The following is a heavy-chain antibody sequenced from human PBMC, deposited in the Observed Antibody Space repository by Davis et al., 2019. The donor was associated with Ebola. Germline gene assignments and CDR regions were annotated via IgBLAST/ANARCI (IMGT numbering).Heavy chain of an antibody. V-gene: IGHV1-8*01. D-gene: IGHD4-17*01. J-gene: IGHJ5*02. Sequence: ASVKVSCKASGYTFTSYDINWVRQATGQGLEWMGWMNPNSGNTGYAQKFQGRVTITADKSTSTAYMELSSLRSEDTAVYYCAIFGTVTTQVTHWFDPWGQGTLVTVSS. CDR3: AIFGTVTTQVTHWFDP. CDR1: GYTFTSYD. CDR2: MNPNSGNT.